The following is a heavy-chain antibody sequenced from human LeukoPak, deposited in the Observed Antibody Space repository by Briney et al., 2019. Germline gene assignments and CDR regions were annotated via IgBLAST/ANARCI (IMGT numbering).Heavy chain of an antibody. D-gene: IGHD6-6*01. V-gene: IGHV5-51*01. CDR2: SYPGDSDT. J-gene: IGHJ6*03. CDR3: ARHWGSARPGSLRYYYYYMDV. CDR1: GYRFTSYW. Sequence: GESLKISCKGSGYRFTSYWIGWVRQMPGKGLGGMGISYPGDSDTRYSPSFQGQVTISADKSTSTAYLQWSSLKASDTAMYYCARHWGSARPGSLRYYYYYMDVWGKGTTVTVSS.